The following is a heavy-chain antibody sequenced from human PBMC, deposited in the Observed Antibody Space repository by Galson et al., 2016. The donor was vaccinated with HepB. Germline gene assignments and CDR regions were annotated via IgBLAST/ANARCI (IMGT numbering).Heavy chain of an antibody. D-gene: IGHD5/OR15-5a*01. V-gene: IGHV3-64D*06. J-gene: IGHJ5*02. CDR1: GFTFSRYA. CDR2: ISSKGGST. CDR3: VKGPNEKPDKCLDP. Sequence: SLRLSCAGSGFTFSRYAMLWVRQAPGKGLEYVSSISSKGGSTYYADSVKGRLSISRDNSKNTLYLQMNGLRGEDTAVYYCVKGPNEKPDKCLDPWGQGTLVTVSS.